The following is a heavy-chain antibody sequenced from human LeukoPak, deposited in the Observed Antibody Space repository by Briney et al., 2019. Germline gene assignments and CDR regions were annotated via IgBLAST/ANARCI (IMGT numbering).Heavy chain of an antibody. Sequence: GGSLRLSCAASGFTFSSYSMTWVRQAPGKGLGWVSSISSSSSHIYYADSVKGRFTISRDNAKNSLYLQMNSLRAEDTAVYYCARDPGFYYGSGCYYNDDYWGQGTLVTVSS. CDR2: ISSSSSHI. V-gene: IGHV3-21*01. J-gene: IGHJ4*02. CDR3: ARDPGFYYGSGCYYNDDY. CDR1: GFTFSSYS. D-gene: IGHD3-10*01.